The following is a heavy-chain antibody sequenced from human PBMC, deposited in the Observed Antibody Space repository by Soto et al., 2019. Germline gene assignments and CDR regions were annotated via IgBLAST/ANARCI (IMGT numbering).Heavy chain of an antibody. CDR3: ARLRRGTSSYFDY. J-gene: IGHJ4*02. V-gene: IGHV3-11*04. D-gene: IGHD2-2*01. CDR2: IDTSGTKI. Sequence: PGGSLRLSCAASGYTFSDYYMSWIRQAPGKGLEWISYIDTSGTKIYYADSVKGRFTISRDTAKNSLSLQMNSLRAEDTAVYYCARLRRGTSSYFDYWGQGTLVTVSS. CDR1: GYTFSDYY.